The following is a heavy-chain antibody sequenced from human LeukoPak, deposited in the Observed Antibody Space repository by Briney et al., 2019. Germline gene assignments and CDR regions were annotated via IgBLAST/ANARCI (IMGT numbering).Heavy chain of an antibody. Sequence: PGGSLRLSCAASGFTFNTYAIHWVRQAPGKGLEWVAVISYDGNYKYYAHYVKGRFTISRDVSKNTVYLQMNSLRTEDTAFYYCARARKRLFGATESDLWGQGTLVTVSS. CDR1: GFTFNTYA. V-gene: IGHV3-30-3*01. CDR2: ISYDGNYK. D-gene: IGHD1-26*01. J-gene: IGHJ4*02. CDR3: ARARKRLFGATESDL.